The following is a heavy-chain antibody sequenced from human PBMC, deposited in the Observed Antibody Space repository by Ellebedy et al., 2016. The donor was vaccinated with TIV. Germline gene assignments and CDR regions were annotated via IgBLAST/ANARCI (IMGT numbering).Heavy chain of an antibody. D-gene: IGHD1-26*01. CDR3: ARLLSGSHYGYYYYGLDV. V-gene: IGHV4-59*01. Sequence: MPGGSLRLSCDVSGGSISGYYWRWIRQSPGKGLEWIGNIHYTGGTNYNASLKSRVTISVDTSKSQPSLKLSSLIAADTATYYCARLLSGSHYGYYYYGLDVWGQGTKVTVSS. J-gene: IGHJ6*02. CDR2: IHYTGGT. CDR1: GGSISGYY.